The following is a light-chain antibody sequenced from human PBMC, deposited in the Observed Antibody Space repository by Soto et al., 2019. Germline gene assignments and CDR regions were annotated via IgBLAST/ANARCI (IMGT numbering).Light chain of an antibody. CDR3: QQYNNWPPYT. CDR1: QSVSSN. CDR2: GAS. V-gene: IGKV3-15*01. J-gene: IGKJ2*01. Sequence: EIVMTQSPATLSVSPGERATLSCRASQSVSSNLAWYQQKPGQAPRLLIYGASTRATGIPARFSGSASGTEFTLTISSLQSEDFAVYYGQQYNNWPPYTFGQGTKLEIK.